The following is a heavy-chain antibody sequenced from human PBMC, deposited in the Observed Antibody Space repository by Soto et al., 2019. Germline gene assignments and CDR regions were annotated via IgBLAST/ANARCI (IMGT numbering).Heavy chain of an antibody. CDR1: GYTFTSYG. D-gene: IGHD3-10*01. CDR2: ISAYNGNT. V-gene: IGHV1-18*01. J-gene: IGHJ4*02. Sequence: ASEKVSCKASGYTFTSYGISWVRQAPGQGLEWMGWISAYNGNTNYAQKLQGRVTITADESTSTAYMELSSLRSEDTAVYYCARDRVTGDMVRGELDYWGQGTLVTVSS. CDR3: ARDRVTGDMVRGELDY.